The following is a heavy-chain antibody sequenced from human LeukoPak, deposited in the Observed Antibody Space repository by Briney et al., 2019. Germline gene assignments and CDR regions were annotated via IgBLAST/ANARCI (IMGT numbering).Heavy chain of an antibody. V-gene: IGHV3-23*01. Sequence: GGSLRPSCAASRFTFSNYAMSWVRQAAGKGLEWVSGITSGHSTFYADSVRGRFTISRDNSKNTVYMQMNSLRAEDTAVYYCAKDYPECTGTTCSGESFFDYWGKGTLVTVSS. J-gene: IGHJ4*01. D-gene: IGHD2-2*01. CDR3: AKDYPECTGTTCSGESFFDY. CDR2: ITSGHST. CDR1: RFTFSNYA.